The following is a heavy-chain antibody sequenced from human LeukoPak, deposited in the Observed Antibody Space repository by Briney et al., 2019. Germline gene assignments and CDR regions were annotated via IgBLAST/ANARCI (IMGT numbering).Heavy chain of an antibody. D-gene: IGHD2-15*01. Sequence: RTGGSLRLSCAASGFTFSSYSMNWVRQALGKGLEWVSYISSSSSTIYYADSVKGRFTISRDNAKNSLYLQMSSLRAEDTAVYYCVKALAGYCSGGSCYYFDYWGQGTLVTVSS. CDR1: GFTFSSYS. V-gene: IGHV3-48*01. CDR3: VKALAGYCSGGSCYYFDY. J-gene: IGHJ4*02. CDR2: ISSSSSTI.